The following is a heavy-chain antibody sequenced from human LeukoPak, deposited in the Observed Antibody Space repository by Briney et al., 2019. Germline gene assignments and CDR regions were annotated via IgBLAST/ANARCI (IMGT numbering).Heavy chain of an antibody. CDR1: GFTFSNAW. V-gene: IGHV3-15*01. Sequence: GGSLRLSCAASGFTFSNAWMSWVRQAPGKGLEWVGRIKSKTDGGTTDYAAPVKGRFTISRDDSKNTLYLQMNSLKTEDTAVYYCTTDGDGGSYSYSNWFDPWGQGTLVTVSS. CDR3: TTDGDGGSYSYSNWFDP. J-gene: IGHJ5*02. D-gene: IGHD1-26*01. CDR2: IKSKTDGGTT.